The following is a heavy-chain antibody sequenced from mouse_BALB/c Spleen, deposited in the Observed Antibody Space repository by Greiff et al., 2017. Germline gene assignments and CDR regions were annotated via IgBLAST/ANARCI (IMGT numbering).Heavy chain of an antibody. CDR2: ISSGGST. CDR3: AREVAGPAWFAY. J-gene: IGHJ3*01. Sequence: EVKLVESGGGLVKPGGSLKLSCAASGFTFSSYAMSWVRQTPEKRLEWVASISSGGSTYYPDSVKGRFTISRDNARNILYLQMSSLRSEDTAMYYCAREVAGPAWFAYWGQGTLVTVSA. CDR1: GFTFSSYA. D-gene: IGHD1-1*02. V-gene: IGHV5-6-5*01.